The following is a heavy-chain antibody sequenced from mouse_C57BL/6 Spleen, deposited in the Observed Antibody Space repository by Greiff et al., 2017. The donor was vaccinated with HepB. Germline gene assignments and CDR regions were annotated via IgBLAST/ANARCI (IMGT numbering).Heavy chain of an antibody. V-gene: IGHV5-9*01. D-gene: IGHD2-13*01. J-gene: IGHJ2*01. CDR1: GFTFSSYT. Sequence: EVMLVESGGGLVKPGGSLKLSCAASGFTFSSYTMSWVRQTPEKRLEWVATISGGGGNTYYPDSVKGRFTISRDNAKNTLYLQMSSLRSEDTALYYCARGGTMMTRLLYFDYWGQGTTLTVSS. CDR2: ISGGGGNT. CDR3: ARGGTMMTRLLYFDY.